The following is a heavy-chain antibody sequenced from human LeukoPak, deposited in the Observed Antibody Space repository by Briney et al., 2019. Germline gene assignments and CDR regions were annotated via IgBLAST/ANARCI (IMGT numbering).Heavy chain of an antibody. Sequence: SETLSLTCTVSGGSISSSSYYWGWIRQPPGKGLEWIGSIYYSGSTYYNPSLKSRVTISVDTSKNQFSLKLSSVTAADTAVYYCARDGYSSSWSFPPPPTYNWFDPWGQGTLVTVSS. D-gene: IGHD6-13*01. CDR1: GGSISSSSYY. CDR2: IYYSGST. V-gene: IGHV4-39*07. J-gene: IGHJ5*02. CDR3: ARDGYSSSWSFPPPPTYNWFDP.